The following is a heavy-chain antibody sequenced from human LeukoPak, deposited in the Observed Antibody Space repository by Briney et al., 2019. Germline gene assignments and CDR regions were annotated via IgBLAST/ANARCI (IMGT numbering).Heavy chain of an antibody. D-gene: IGHD3-9*01. V-gene: IGHV4-61*05. Sequence: SETLSLTCTVSGGSISSSSYYWGWIRQPPGKGLEWIGYIYYSGSTNYNPSLKSRVTISVDTSKNQFSLKLSSVTAADTAVYYCATGIGVILTQLDYWGQGTLVTVSS. J-gene: IGHJ4*02. CDR2: IYYSGST. CDR3: ATGIGVILTQLDY. CDR1: GGSISSSSYY.